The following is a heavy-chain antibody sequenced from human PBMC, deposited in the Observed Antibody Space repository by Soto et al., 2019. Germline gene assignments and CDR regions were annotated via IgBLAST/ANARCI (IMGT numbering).Heavy chain of an antibody. J-gene: IGHJ6*02. D-gene: IGHD1-26*01. Sequence: SETLSLTCTVSGGSISSGGYYWTWIRQHPGKGLEWIAYIYHSGYTFYNPSLKSRVTMPVDTSKNQFSLKLRSVTAADTAVYYCAKWEGLGSDYYYYAMDVWGQGTTVTVS. V-gene: IGHV4-31*03. CDR3: AKWEGLGSDYYYYAMDV. CDR2: IYHSGYT. CDR1: GGSISSGGYY.